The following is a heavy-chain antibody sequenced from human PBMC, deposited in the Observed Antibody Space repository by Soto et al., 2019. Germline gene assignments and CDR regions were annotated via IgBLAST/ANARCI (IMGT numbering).Heavy chain of an antibody. Sequence: QVQLVQSGAEVKKPGASVKVSCKASGYTFTIYDINWVRQATGQGLEWMGWMNPNSGNTGYAQKFQGRVTMTRHTSISTAYMELSSLRSEDTAVYYCARETGYSLRDGMDVWGQGTTVTVSS. CDR2: MNPNSGNT. J-gene: IGHJ6*02. V-gene: IGHV1-8*01. D-gene: IGHD6-13*01. CDR3: ARETGYSLRDGMDV. CDR1: GYTFTIYD.